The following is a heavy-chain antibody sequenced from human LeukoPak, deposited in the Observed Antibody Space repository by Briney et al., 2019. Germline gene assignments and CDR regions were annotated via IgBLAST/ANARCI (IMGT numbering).Heavy chain of an antibody. V-gene: IGHV4-31*03. D-gene: IGHD3-10*01. CDR3: ARAPSGSGTIFYYFDY. J-gene: IGHJ4*02. Sequence: SETLSLTCTVSGGSISSGGYYWSWIRQHPGKGLEWIGYIYYSGSTYYNPSLKSRVTISVDTSTNQFSPKLSSVTAADTAVYYCARAPSGSGTIFYYFDYWGQGTLVTVSS. CDR1: GGSISSGGYY. CDR2: IYYSGST.